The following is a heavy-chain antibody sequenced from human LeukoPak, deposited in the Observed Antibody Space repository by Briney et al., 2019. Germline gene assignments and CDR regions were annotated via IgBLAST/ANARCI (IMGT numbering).Heavy chain of an antibody. D-gene: IGHD3-22*01. J-gene: IGHJ5*02. CDR1: GFTFRTSA. V-gene: IGHV1-58*01. CDR3: AAQGNYHDSTVWDP. Sequence: GASVKVSCKASGFTFRTSAVQWVRQARGQRLEWIGWIVVGSGNTNYAQKFQERVTISRDMSTSTAYMELSSLRSEDTAVYYCAAQGNYHDSTVWDPWGQGTLVTVSS. CDR2: IVVGSGNT.